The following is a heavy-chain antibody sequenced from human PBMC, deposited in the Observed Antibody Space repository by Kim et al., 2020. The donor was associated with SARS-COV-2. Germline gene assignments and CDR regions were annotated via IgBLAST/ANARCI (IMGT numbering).Heavy chain of an antibody. CDR1: GGSISSGGYY. CDR2: IYYSGST. D-gene: IGHD6-13*01. V-gene: IGHV4-31*03. CDR3: ARERIAAAGTGY. J-gene: IGHJ4*02. Sequence: SETLSLTCTVSGGSISSGGYYWSWIRQHPGKGLEWIGYIYYSGSTYYNPSLKSRVTISVDTSKNQFSLKLSSVTAADTAVYYCARERIAAAGTGYWGQGTLVTVSS.